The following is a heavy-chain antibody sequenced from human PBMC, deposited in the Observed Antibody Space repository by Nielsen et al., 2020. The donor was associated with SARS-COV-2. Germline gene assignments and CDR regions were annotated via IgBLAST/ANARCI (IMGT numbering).Heavy chain of an antibody. Sequence: GESLKISCAASGFTFSSYGMHWVRQAPGKGLEWVAVIWYDGSNKYYADSVKGRFTISRDNSKNTLYLQMNSLKTEDTAVYYCTTAAGRKRAFDYWGQGTLVTVSS. J-gene: IGHJ4*02. D-gene: IGHD6-13*01. CDR1: GFTFSSYG. CDR3: TTAAGRKRAFDY. V-gene: IGHV3-33*08. CDR2: IWYDGSNK.